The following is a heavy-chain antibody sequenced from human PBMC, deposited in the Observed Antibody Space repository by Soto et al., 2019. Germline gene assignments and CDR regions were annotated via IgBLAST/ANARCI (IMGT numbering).Heavy chain of an antibody. CDR3: TRALLKSLDY. D-gene: IGHD3-9*01. V-gene: IGHV4-4*02. Sequence: SETLSLTCAVSGASISTTYWWSWVRQPPGEGLEWIGEIHYSGTTNYNPSLKSRVTISLDKSKNQFSLNLNSVTAADTAMYYCTRALLKSLDYWGQGTLVTVSS. CDR2: IHYSGTT. CDR1: GASISTTYW. J-gene: IGHJ4*02.